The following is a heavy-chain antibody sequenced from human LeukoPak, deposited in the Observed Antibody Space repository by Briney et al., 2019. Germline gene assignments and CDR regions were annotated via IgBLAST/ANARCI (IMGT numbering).Heavy chain of an antibody. CDR2: IKNSGST. V-gene: IGHV4-34*01. D-gene: IGHD2-15*01. CDR3: ARGGSDIVVVVAATANWFDP. CDR1: GGSFSGYY. J-gene: IGHJ5*02. Sequence: PSETLSLTCAVYGGSFSGYYWRWIRQPPGKGREWIGEIKNSGSTNYNPSLKSRVTISVDTSKNQFSLKLSSVTAADTAVYYCARGGSDIVVVVAATANWFDPWGQGTLVTVSS.